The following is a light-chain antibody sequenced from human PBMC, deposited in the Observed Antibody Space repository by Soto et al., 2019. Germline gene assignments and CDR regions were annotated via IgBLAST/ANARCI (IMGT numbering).Light chain of an antibody. V-gene: IGKV3-20*01. Sequence: LTQSACTLSPSPGDRATLSCRASQSVSNNYLAWYQQKPGQAPRLLIYGASNWATGIPDRFSGSGSGTDFTLTISSLEPEDFAVYYCQQYGSSPITFGQGTLLDIK. J-gene: IGKJ5*01. CDR3: QQYGSSPIT. CDR2: GAS. CDR1: QSVSNNY.